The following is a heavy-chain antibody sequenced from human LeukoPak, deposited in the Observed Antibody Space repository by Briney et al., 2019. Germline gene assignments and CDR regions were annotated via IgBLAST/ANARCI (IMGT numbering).Heavy chain of an antibody. CDR2: VDPEDGET. CDR1: GYTFTDYY. CDR3: ATVRVKVVCGGDCYRPFDP. V-gene: IGHV1-69-2*01. Sequence: ASVKVSCKASGYTFTDYYMHWVQQAPGKGLEWMGRVDPEDGETIYAEKFQGRVTITADTSTDTAYMELSSLRSEDTAVYYCATVRVKVVCGGDCYRPFDPWGQGTLVTVSS. D-gene: IGHD2-21*01. J-gene: IGHJ5*02.